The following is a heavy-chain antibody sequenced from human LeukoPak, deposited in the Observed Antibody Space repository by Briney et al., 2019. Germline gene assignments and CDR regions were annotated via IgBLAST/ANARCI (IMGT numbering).Heavy chain of an antibody. CDR3: ARAARVDTAMVQFDY. CDR1: GYTFTNYG. Sequence: ASVKVSCKASGYTFTNYGISWVRQAPGQGLEWMGGIIPIFGTANYAQKFQGRVTITADESTSTAYMELSSLRSEDTAVYYCARAARVDTAMVQFDYWGQGTLVTVSS. D-gene: IGHD5-18*01. CDR2: IIPIFGTA. V-gene: IGHV1-69*13. J-gene: IGHJ4*02.